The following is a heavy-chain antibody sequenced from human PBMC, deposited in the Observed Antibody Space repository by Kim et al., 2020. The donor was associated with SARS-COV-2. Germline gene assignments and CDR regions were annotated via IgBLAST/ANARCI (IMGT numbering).Heavy chain of an antibody. J-gene: IGHJ6*02. V-gene: IGHV3-49*04. CDR1: GFTFGDYA. D-gene: IGHD6-19*01. CDR2: IRSKAYGGTT. Sequence: GGSLRLSCTASGFTFGDYAMSWVRQAPGKGLEWVGFIRSKAYGGTTEYAASVKGRFTISRDDSKSIAYLQMNSLKTEDTAVYYCTSHPVSSGWIYYYYGMDVWGQGTTVTVSS. CDR3: TSHPVSSGWIYYYYGMDV.